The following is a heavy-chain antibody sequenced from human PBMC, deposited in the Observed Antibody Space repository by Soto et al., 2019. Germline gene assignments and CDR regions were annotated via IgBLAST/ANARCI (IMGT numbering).Heavy chain of an antibody. CDR1: GGSFSGYY. V-gene: IGHV4-34*01. Sequence: PSETLSLTCAVYGGSFSGYYWSWIRQPPGKGLEWIGEINHSGSTNYNPSLKSRVTISVDTSKNQFSLKLNSVTAADTAVYYCARSYCGGDCYYDYDAIDIWGQGTLDTVSS. J-gene: IGHJ3*02. D-gene: IGHD2-21*02. CDR2: INHSGST. CDR3: ARSYCGGDCYYDYDAIDI.